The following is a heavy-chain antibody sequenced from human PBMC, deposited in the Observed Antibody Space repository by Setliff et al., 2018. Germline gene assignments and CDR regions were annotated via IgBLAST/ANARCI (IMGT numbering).Heavy chain of an antibody. CDR2: INVGGTNT. D-gene: IGHD3-10*01. CDR1: GFTFSNCW. J-gene: IGHJ4*01. V-gene: IGHV3-23*01. Sequence: GGSLRLSCAASGFTFSNCWVSWVRQAPGKRLEWVSIINVGGTNTYYRDSVKGRFTISRDNSKSTLYLQMNSLRAEDTAVYYCVGAGTYSYWGHGTLVTVSS. CDR3: VGAGTYSY.